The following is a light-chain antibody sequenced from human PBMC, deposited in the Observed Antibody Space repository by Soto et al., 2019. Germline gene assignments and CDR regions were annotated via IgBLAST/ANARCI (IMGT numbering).Light chain of an antibody. CDR3: QQYGGSPLT. Sequence: EIVLTQSPGTLSLSPGERATLSCRASASLSTNSLAWYQQKPGQPPRLLIYAASTRHTGNPDRFSGSGSGTDFALTISRLEPEDFAVYYCQQYGGSPLTFGPGTKVEIK. CDR1: ASLSTNS. J-gene: IGKJ3*01. V-gene: IGKV3-20*01. CDR2: AAS.